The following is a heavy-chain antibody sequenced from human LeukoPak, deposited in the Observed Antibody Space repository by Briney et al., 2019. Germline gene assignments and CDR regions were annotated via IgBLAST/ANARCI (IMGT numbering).Heavy chain of an antibody. V-gene: IGHV3-7*01. CDR3: ARALHYDILTGYRFDP. CDR1: GFTFSSYS. CDR2: IKQDGSEK. J-gene: IGHJ5*02. Sequence: GGSLRLSCAASGFTFSSYSMNWVRQAPGKGLEWVANIKQDGSEKYYVDSVKGRFTISRDNAKNSLYLQMNSLRAEDTAVYYCARALHYDILTGYRFDPWGQGTLVTISS. D-gene: IGHD3-9*01.